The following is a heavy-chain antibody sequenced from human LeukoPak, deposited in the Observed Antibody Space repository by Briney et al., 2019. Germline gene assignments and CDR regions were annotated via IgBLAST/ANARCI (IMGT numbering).Heavy chain of an antibody. CDR1: GGSFSGYY. D-gene: IGHD2-15*01. V-gene: IGHV4-34*01. J-gene: IGHJ6*04. CDR2: INHSGST. CDR3: ARGYCSGGSCYYCYGMDV. Sequence: SETLSLTCAVYGGSFSGYYWSWIRQPPGKGLEWIGEINHSGSTNYNPSLKSRVTISVDTSKNQFSLKLSSVTAADTAVYYCARGYCSGGSCYYCYGMDVWGKGTTVTVSS.